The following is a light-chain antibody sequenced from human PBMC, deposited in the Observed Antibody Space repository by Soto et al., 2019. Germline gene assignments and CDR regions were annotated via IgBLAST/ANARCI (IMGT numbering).Light chain of an antibody. CDR3: QQYSNYPRT. V-gene: IGKV1-5*03. J-gene: IGKJ1*01. CDR2: KAS. Sequence: DIQMTQSPSTLSASVGDRVTITCRASQSISNWLAWYQQNPGKAPNLLIYKASSLESGVPSRFSGSGSGTEFTLTISSLQPDDFASYYCQQYSNYPRTFGQGTKV. CDR1: QSISNW.